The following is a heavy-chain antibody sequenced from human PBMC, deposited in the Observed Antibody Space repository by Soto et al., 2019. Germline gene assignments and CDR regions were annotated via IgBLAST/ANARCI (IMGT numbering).Heavy chain of an antibody. CDR2: IYYSGST. D-gene: IGHD1-26*01. CDR1: GGSISSYY. V-gene: IGHV4-59*01. J-gene: IGHJ3*02. Sequence: SETLSLTCTVSGGSISSYYWSCILQHPGKELEGIGYIYYSGSTNYNPSLKSRVTISVDTSKNQFSLKLSSVTAADTAVDYCARYSRVVGATKVGGFDIWGQGTMVTVSS. CDR3: ARYSRVVGATKVGGFDI.